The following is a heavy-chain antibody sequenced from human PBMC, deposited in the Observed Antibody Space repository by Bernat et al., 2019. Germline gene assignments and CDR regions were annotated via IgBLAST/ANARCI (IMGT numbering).Heavy chain of an antibody. Sequence: EVQLVESGGGLVQPGGSLRLSCSASGFTFGGYWMHWVRQAPGKGLVWVSRISSYGSGTTYADSVQGRFTISRYNAKNTLYLQMNGLRAEDTAVYSCARDRSGGWIDPWGQGTLVTVSS. CDR2: ISSYGSGT. D-gene: IGHD2-15*01. V-gene: IGHV3-74*01. CDR3: ARDRSGGWIDP. CDR1: GFTFGGYW. J-gene: IGHJ5*02.